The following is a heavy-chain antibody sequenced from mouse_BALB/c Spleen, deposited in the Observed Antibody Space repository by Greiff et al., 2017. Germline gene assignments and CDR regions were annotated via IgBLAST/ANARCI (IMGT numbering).Heavy chain of an antibody. CDR3: AREGRYDGYGMGY. D-gene: IGHD2-14*01. J-gene: IGHJ4*01. CDR2: IWGDGST. CDR1: GFSLTGYG. V-gene: IGHV2-6-7*01. Sequence: VKVEESGPGLVAPSQSLSITCTVSGFSLTGYGVNWVRQPPGKGLEWLGMIWGDGSTDYNSAPKSRLSISKDNSKTPLFLKMNSLQSDATARYYCAREGRYDGYGMGYWGQRTSVTVSS.